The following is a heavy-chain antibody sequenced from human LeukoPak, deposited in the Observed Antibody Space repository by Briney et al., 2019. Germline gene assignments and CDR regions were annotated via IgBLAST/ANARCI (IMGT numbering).Heavy chain of an antibody. Sequence: GGSLRLSCAASGFSFSSYGMTWVRQAPGKGLNWVSSISGGGGSTNSADSVKGRFTISRDNSKNTLYLQMNSLRAEDTAVYYCAKSSYYDSSGYYREYYFDHWGQGTLVTVSS. J-gene: IGHJ4*02. D-gene: IGHD3-22*01. CDR3: AKSSYYDSSGYYREYYFDH. CDR1: GFSFSSYG. CDR2: ISGGGGST. V-gene: IGHV3-23*01.